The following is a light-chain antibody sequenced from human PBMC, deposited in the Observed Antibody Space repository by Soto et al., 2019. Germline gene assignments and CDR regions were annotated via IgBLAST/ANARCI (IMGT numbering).Light chain of an antibody. J-gene: IGKJ4*01. CDR1: QSVSSY. CDR2: DAS. V-gene: IGKV3-11*01. CDR3: QQRSNWPPSLT. Sequence: EIVLTQSPATLSLSPGERATLSCRASQSVSSYLAWYQQNPGQAPRLLIYDASNRATGIPARFSGSGSGTDFTLTISSLEPEDFAVYYCQQRSNWPPSLTCGGGTKVEIK.